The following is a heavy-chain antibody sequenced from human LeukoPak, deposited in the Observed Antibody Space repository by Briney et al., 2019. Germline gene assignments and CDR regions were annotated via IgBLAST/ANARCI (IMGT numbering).Heavy chain of an antibody. CDR1: GGSIRSSYYY. J-gene: IGHJ5*02. Sequence: SETLSLTCTVSGGSIRSSYYYWGWIRQPPGKGLEWIGSIYDSGSTYYNPSLKSRVTISVDTSKNQFSLKLSSVTAADAAVYYCARMAFVWSGYYAVGGWFDPWGQGTLVTVSS. CDR3: ARMAFVWSGYYAVGGWFDP. V-gene: IGHV4-39*01. CDR2: IYDSGST. D-gene: IGHD3-3*01.